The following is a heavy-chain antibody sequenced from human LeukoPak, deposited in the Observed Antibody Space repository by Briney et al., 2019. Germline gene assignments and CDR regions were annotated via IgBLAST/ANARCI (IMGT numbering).Heavy chain of an antibody. CDR2: IYYSGST. V-gene: IGHV4-59*01. CDR3: ARGGYYGSGNDFRFDP. J-gene: IGHJ5*02. Sequence: SETLSLTCTVSGGSISSYYWSWIRQPPGKGLEWIGYIYYSGSTNYNPSLKSRATISVDTSKNQFSLKLTSVTAADTAVYFCARGGYYGSGNDFRFDPWGQGTLVTVSS. D-gene: IGHD3-10*01. CDR1: GGSISSYY.